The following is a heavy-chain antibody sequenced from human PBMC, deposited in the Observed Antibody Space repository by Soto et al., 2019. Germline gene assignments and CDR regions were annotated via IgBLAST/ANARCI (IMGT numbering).Heavy chain of an antibody. J-gene: IGHJ4*02. Sequence: EVQLVESGGGLVKPGGSLRLSCAASGFTFSSYSMNWVRQAPGKGLEWVSSISSSSSYIYYADSVKGRFTISRDNAKNSLYLQRNSLRAEDTAVYYCARPSLDDYYFDYWGQGTLVTVSS. CDR3: ARPSLDDYYFDY. D-gene: IGHD1-1*01. V-gene: IGHV3-21*01. CDR2: ISSSSSYI. CDR1: GFTFSSYS.